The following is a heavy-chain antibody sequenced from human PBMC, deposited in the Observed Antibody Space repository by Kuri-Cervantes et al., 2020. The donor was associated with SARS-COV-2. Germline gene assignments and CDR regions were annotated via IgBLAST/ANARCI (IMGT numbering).Heavy chain of an antibody. CDR3: ARVKGDDFWSGRQSDAFDI. D-gene: IGHD3-3*01. V-gene: IGHV4-4*07. CDR1: GGSISSYY. Sequence: GSLRLSCTVSGGSISSYYWSWIRQPAGKGLEWIGRIYTSGSTNYNPSLKSRVTMSVDTSKNQFSLKLSPVTAADTAVYYCARVKGDDFWSGRQSDAFDIWGQGTMVTVSS. J-gene: IGHJ3*02. CDR2: IYTSGST.